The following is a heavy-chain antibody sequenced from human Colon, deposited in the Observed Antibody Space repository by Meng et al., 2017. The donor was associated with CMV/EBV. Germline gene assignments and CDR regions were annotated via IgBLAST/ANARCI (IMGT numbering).Heavy chain of an antibody. J-gene: IGHJ4*01. Sequence: GGSLRLSCAASGFSFRTSSMSWVRQPPGKGLEWVSSISSDSAFMHYADSLKGRFTISRDNAKNSLYLQINTVRAEDTAVYYCVREGYDWNVPSFFYYWGQEPWSPSPQ. CDR1: GFSFRTSS. V-gene: IGHV3-21*01. CDR2: ISSDSAFM. D-gene: IGHD1-20*01. CDR3: VREGYDWNVPSFFYY.